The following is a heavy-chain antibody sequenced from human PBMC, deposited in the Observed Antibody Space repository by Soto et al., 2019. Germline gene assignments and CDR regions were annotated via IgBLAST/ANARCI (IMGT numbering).Heavy chain of an antibody. CDR1: GLTVTSHA. CDR3: ARWSYLDY. CDR2: ISGSDGKT. V-gene: IGHV3-23*01. D-gene: IGHD3-3*01. Sequence: GGSLRLSCEASGLTVTSHAMSWVRQAPGKGLEWVSGISGSDGKTFYADSVKGRFSISRDTSQSTLYLQMNSLRADDTAMYYCARWSYLDYWGQGTRVTVSS. J-gene: IGHJ4*02.